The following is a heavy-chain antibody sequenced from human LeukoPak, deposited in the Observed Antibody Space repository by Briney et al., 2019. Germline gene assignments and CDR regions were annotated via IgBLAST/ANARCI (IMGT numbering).Heavy chain of an antibody. D-gene: IGHD6-6*01. V-gene: IGHV4-39*01. CDR3: ALYSSSAHNCFDP. J-gene: IGHJ5*02. Sequence: SETLSLTCTVSGGSISSSSYYWGWIRQPPGKGLEWIGSISYSGSTYYNPSLKSRVTISVDTSKNQFSLRLSSVTAADTAVYYCALYSSSAHNCFDPWGQGTLVTVSS. CDR2: ISYSGST. CDR1: GGSISSSSYY.